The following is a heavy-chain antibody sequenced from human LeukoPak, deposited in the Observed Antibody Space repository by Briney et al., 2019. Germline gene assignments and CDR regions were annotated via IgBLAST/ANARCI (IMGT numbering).Heavy chain of an antibody. CDR2: ISSSSSYI. Sequence: GGSLRLSCAASGFTFSSYSMNWVRQAPGKGLEWVSSISSSSSYIYYADSVKGRFTISRDNAKNSLYLQMNSLRAEDTAVYYCARDTDPYCGGDCDRGYWGQGTLVTVSS. J-gene: IGHJ4*02. V-gene: IGHV3-21*01. D-gene: IGHD2-21*02. CDR3: ARDTDPYCGGDCDRGY. CDR1: GFTFSSYS.